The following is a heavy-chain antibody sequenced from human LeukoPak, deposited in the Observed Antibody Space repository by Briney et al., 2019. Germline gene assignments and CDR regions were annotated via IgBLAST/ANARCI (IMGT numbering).Heavy chain of an antibody. CDR1: GFTFSTYA. J-gene: IGHJ4*02. CDR2: IRYDGSNK. CDR3: AKVTHYYDSSGSDY. D-gene: IGHD3-22*01. Sequence: PGGSLRLSCAASGFTFSTYAMHWVRQVPGKGLEWVAFIRYDGSNKYYADSVKGRFTISRDNSKNTLYLQMNSLRAEDTAVYYCAKVTHYYDSSGSDYWGQGTLVTVSS. V-gene: IGHV3-30*02.